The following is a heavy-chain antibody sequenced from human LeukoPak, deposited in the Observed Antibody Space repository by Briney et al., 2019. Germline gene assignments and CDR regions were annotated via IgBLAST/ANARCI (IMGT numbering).Heavy chain of an antibody. D-gene: IGHD4-17*01. CDR3: VKKGQADDYGNPD. CDR2: IDRGVGST. V-gene: IGHV3-23*01. Sequence: GGSLRLSCAASGFIFGGYAMNWVRQAPGKGLECVSAIDRGVGSTYYADSVKGRFTISRDNSKNTLYLQMNNLRADDTAVYYCVKKGQADDYGNPDWGQGALVTVSP. J-gene: IGHJ4*02. CDR1: GFIFGGYA.